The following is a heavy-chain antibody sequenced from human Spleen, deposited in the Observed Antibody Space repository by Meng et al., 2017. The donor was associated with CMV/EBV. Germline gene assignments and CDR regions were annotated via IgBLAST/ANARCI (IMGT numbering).Heavy chain of an antibody. D-gene: IGHD4-17*01. CDR2: ISSDGNNT. V-gene: IGHV3-74*01. CDR3: ARDLYGDYTGQNYGLDV. J-gene: IGHJ6*02. Sequence: GESLKISCAASGFTFRSYWMHWVRQAPGKGLVWVSRISSDGNNTPYADAVKGRFTISRNNAKNTLYLQMNSLRAEDTAVYYCARDLYGDYTGQNYGLDVWGQGTTVTVSS. CDR1: GFTFRSYW.